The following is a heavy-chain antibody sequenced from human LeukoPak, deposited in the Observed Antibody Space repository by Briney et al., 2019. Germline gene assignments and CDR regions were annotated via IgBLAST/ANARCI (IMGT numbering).Heavy chain of an antibody. CDR1: GFTFSSYA. V-gene: IGHV3-23*01. CDR3: AKSLPYCSGGSCAFDY. Sequence: GGSLRLSCAASGFTFSSYAMSWVRQAPGKGLEWVSAISGSGGSTYYADSVKGRFTISRDNSKNTLYLQMNSLRAEDTAVYYCAKSLPYCSGGSCAFDYWGQGTLVTVSS. J-gene: IGHJ4*02. D-gene: IGHD2-15*01. CDR2: ISGSGGST.